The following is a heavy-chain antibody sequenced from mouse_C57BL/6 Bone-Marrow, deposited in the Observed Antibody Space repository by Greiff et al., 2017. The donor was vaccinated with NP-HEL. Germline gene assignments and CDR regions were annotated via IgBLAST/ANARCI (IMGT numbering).Heavy chain of an antibody. CDR1: GYTFTSYW. D-gene: IGHD1-1*02. V-gene: IGHV1-69*01. J-gene: IGHJ1*03. CDR3: AREDYGHWYFDV. CDR2: IDPSDSYT. Sequence: QVQLQQSGAELVMPGASVKLSCKASGYTFTSYWMHWVKQRPGQGLEWIGEIDPSDSYTNYNQKFKGKSTLTVDKSSSTAYMQLSSLTSEDSAVYYCAREDYGHWYFDVWGTGTTVTVSS.